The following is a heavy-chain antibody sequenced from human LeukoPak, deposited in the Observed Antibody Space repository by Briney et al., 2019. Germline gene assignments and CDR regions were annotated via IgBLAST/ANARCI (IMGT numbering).Heavy chain of an antibody. CDR2: IKSKTDGGTT. Sequence: PGGSLRLSCAASGFTFSNAWMSWVRQAPGKGLEWVGRIKSKTDGGTTEYAAPVKARYTISRDDSKNTLYLQMNSLKTEDTAVYYCTTHVRLTANYNYWGQGTLVTVSS. CDR3: TTHVRLTANYNY. V-gene: IGHV3-15*01. J-gene: IGHJ4*02. D-gene: IGHD3-9*01. CDR1: GFTFSNAW.